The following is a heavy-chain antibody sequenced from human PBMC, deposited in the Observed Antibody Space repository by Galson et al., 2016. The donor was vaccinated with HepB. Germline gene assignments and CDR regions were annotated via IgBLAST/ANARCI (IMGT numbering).Heavy chain of an antibody. CDR3: ARMCSGGSCYSY. V-gene: IGHV3-7*01. D-gene: IGHD2-15*01. CDR2: IKEDGSEK. CDR1: GFTFSTYW. J-gene: IGHJ4*02. Sequence: SLRLSCAASGFTFSTYWVSWVRQAPGKGLEWVANIKEDGSEKYYVDSLKGRFTISRDNAKNSLYLQMNSLRAEDTAVYYCARMCSGGSCYSYWGQGTLVTVSS.